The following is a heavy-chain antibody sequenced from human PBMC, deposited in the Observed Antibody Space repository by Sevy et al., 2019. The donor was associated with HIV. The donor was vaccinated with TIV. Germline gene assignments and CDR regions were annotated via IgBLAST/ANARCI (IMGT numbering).Heavy chain of an antibody. CDR3: ATGTTDSSISWVFDV. V-gene: IGHV3-23*01. Sequence: GGSLRLSCAASGFTFFSHVMSWVRQAPGKGLEWVSGLSGNGGTTYYADSVKGRFSISRDNSKNKLYLQMSSLRIEDTAVYYCATGTTDSSISWVFDVWGQGTMVTVSS. CDR2: LSGNGGTT. D-gene: IGHD6-13*01. CDR1: GFTFFSHV. J-gene: IGHJ3*01.